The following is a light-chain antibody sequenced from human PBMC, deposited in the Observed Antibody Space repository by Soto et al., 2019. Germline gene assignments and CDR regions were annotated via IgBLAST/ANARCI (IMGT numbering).Light chain of an antibody. V-gene: IGKV3-20*01. Sequence: EIVLTQSPGTLSLSPGERATLSCRASQSVSSSYLAGYQQKPGQAPRLLIYGASSRATGIPDRFSGSGSGTDFTLTISRLEPQDFGVYYCQQYGSSPPITFGQGTRLEIK. CDR2: GAS. CDR1: QSVSSSY. J-gene: IGKJ5*01. CDR3: QQYGSSPPIT.